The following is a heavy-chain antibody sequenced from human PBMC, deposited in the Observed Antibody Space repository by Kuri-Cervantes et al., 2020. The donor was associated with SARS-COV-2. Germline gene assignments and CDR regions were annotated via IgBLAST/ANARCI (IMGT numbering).Heavy chain of an antibody. D-gene: IGHD3-3*01. Sequence: LSLTCAASGFTFSSYAMSWVRQAPGKGLEWVSAISGSGGSTYYADSVKGRFTISRDNSKNTLYLQMNSLRAEDTAVYYCAKDPHYDFWSGYYFQHWGQGTLVTVSS. CDR2: ISGSGGST. V-gene: IGHV3-23*01. CDR3: AKDPHYDFWSGYYFQH. CDR1: GFTFSSYA. J-gene: IGHJ1*01.